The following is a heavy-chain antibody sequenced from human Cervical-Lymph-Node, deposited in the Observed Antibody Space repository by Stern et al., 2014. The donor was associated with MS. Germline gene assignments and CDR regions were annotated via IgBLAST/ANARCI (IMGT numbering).Heavy chain of an antibody. Sequence: EVQLVESGGDLVQPGRSLRLSCAASGFRFDLYAMHWVRQAPGKGLEWVAGISWNSGSIAYAGSVKGRFTISRDNVRNSLYLQMDSLRPEDTALYYCTKEIRRADSSPDYWGQGALVTVSS. J-gene: IGHJ4*02. CDR2: ISWNSGSI. D-gene: IGHD3-22*01. CDR3: TKEIRRADSSPDY. V-gene: IGHV3-9*01. CDR1: GFRFDLYA.